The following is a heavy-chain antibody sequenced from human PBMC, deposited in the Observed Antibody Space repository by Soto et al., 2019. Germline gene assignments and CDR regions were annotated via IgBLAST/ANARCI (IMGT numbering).Heavy chain of an antibody. CDR1: GYTFTSND. CDR3: ARGRYCSGGSCYHKLYNWFDP. Sequence: ASVKVSCKASGYTFTSNDSNWVRQATGQGLEWMGWMNPNSGNTGYAQKFQGRVTMTRNTSISTAYMELSSLRSEDTAVYYCARGRYCSGGSCYHKLYNWFDPWGQGTLVTVSS. CDR2: MNPNSGNT. D-gene: IGHD2-15*01. V-gene: IGHV1-8*01. J-gene: IGHJ5*02.